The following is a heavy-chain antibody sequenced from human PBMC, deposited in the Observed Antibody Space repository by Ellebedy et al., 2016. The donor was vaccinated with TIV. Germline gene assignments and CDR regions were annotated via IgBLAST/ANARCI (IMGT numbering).Heavy chain of an antibody. Sequence: GGSLRLSXAASGFIFSHYGMQWVRQAPGKGLEWVAVISHDGSVRLYADSVKGRLTISRDNSRYTLYLQMNNLRAEDSAVYYCAKERDEYRSTFFDYWGQGTLVTVSS. V-gene: IGHV3-30*18. CDR3: AKERDEYRSTFFDY. CDR1: GFIFSHYG. D-gene: IGHD6-6*01. J-gene: IGHJ4*02. CDR2: ISHDGSVR.